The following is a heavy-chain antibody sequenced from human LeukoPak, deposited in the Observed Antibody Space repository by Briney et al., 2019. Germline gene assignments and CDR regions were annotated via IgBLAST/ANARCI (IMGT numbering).Heavy chain of an antibody. J-gene: IGHJ5*02. V-gene: IGHV3-74*01. CDR1: GFTFSSYW. CDR2: NNGDGSTT. D-gene: IGHD2-15*01. Sequence: PGGSLRLSCVVSGFTFSSYWMSWVRQAPGKGLMYISRNNGDGSTTNYADVVKGRFTMSRDNVKNTLYLQMNSLRVEDTAVYYCARDPRNVGLAPWGQGTLVTVSS. CDR3: ARDPRNVGLAP.